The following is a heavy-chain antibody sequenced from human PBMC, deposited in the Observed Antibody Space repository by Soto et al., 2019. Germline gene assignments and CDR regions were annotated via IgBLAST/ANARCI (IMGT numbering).Heavy chain of an antibody. D-gene: IGHD4-4*01. CDR3: ARDPGDYSNYEDWFDP. CDR2: IYTSGST. V-gene: IGHV4-4*07. J-gene: IGHJ5*02. Sequence: KPSETLSLTCTVSGGSISSYYWSWIRQPAGKGLEWIGRIYTSGSTNYNPSLKSRVTMSVDTSKNQFSLKLSSVTTADTAVYYCARDPGDYSNYEDWFDPWGQGTLVTVSS. CDR1: GGSISSYY.